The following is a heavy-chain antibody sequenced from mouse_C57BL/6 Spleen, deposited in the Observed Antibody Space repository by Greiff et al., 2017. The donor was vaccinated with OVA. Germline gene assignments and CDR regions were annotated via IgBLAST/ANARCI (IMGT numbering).Heavy chain of an antibody. CDR3: AREGVVTTGYYYAMDY. D-gene: IGHD2-2*01. Sequence: VKLQESGAELVRPGSSVKLSCKASGYTFTSYWMHWVKQRPIQGLEWIGNIDPSDSETHYNQKFKDKATLTVDKSSSTAYMQLSSLTSEDSAVYYCAREGVVTTGYYYAMDYWGQGTSVTVSS. CDR1: GYTFTSYW. J-gene: IGHJ4*01. V-gene: IGHV1-52*01. CDR2: IDPSDSET.